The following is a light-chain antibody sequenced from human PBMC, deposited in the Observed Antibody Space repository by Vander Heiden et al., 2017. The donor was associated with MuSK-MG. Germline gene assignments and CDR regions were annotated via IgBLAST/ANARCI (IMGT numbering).Light chain of an antibody. CDR2: LGS. CDR1: QSRLYSNGYNY. V-gene: IGKV2-28*01. J-gene: IGKJ1*01. CDR3: RQGLQTPWT. Sequence: DIVMTQSPLSLPVTPGEPASISCRSSQSRLYSNGYNYLDWYLQKPGQSPQLLIYLGSNRASGVPDRFSGSGSGTDFTLKISRVEAEDVGVYYCRQGLQTPWTFGQGTKVEIK.